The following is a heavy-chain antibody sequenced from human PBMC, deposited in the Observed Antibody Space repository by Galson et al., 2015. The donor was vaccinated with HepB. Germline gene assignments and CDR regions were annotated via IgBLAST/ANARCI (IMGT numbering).Heavy chain of an antibody. Sequence: ETLSLTCTISDGSISSGDYYWAWIRQPPGKGLEWIGTIYYTGNTFYNPSLTGRVTMSVDTSKNQFSLKLNSVTAADTAVYYCARRSSVVVVVIPYDAFDIWGQGTMVTVSS. V-gene: IGHV4-39*01. CDR1: DGSISSGDYY. J-gene: IGHJ3*02. D-gene: IGHD3-22*01. CDR3: ARRSSVVVVVIPYDAFDI. CDR2: IYYTGNT.